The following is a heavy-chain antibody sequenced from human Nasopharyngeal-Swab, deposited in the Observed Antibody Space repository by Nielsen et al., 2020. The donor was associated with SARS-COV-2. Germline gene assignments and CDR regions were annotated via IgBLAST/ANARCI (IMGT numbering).Heavy chain of an antibody. CDR1: GFIFSSYG. CDR2: ISYDGSNK. Sequence: GGSLRLSCRASGFIFSSYGLNWVRQAPGQGLEWVAVISYDGSNKYSADSVRGRFTISRDNSKSTLYLEMNSLRVEDTAVYFCARDNRFQAGYYYYAMDVWGQGTTVTVSS. D-gene: IGHD2-15*01. J-gene: IGHJ6*02. V-gene: IGHV3-30*03. CDR3: ARDNRFQAGYYYYAMDV.